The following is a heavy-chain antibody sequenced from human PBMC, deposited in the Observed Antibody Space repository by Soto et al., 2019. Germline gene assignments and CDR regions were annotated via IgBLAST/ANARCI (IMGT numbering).Heavy chain of an antibody. V-gene: IGHV3-48*01. CDR1: GFTFSAYT. CDR3: ASQPERSSTWYR. Sequence: EVQLVESGGGLVQPGGSLRLSCAASGFTFSAYTMHWVRQAPGKGLDWVSYISSSRSTIYYADSVKGRFTISRDNAKNSLYLQKNSMRVEDTAMYYCASQPERSSTWYRGGQGSLFTVSP. CDR2: ISSSRSTI. D-gene: IGHD6-13*01. J-gene: IGHJ4*02.